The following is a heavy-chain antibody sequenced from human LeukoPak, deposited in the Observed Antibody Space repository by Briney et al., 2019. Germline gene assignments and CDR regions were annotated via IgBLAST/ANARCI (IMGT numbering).Heavy chain of an antibody. V-gene: IGHV4-61*05. Sequence: SETLSLTCTVSGGSISSSSYYRGWIRQPPGKGLEWIGYIYYSGSTNYNPSLKSRVTISVDTSKNQFSLKLSSVTAADTAVYYCARAYYDSSGYYEYFQHWGQGTLVTVSS. CDR2: IYYSGST. J-gene: IGHJ1*01. CDR3: ARAYYDSSGYYEYFQH. D-gene: IGHD3-22*01. CDR1: GGSISSSSYY.